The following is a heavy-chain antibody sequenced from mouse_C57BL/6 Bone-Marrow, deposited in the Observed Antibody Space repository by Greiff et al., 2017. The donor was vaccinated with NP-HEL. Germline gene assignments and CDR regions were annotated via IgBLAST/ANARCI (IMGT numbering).Heavy chain of an antibody. CDR1: GFTFSDYY. Sequence: VQLKESEGGLVQPGSSMKLSCTASGFTFSDYYMAWVRQVPEKGLEWVANINYDGSSTYYLDSLKSRFIISRDNAKNILYLQMSSLKSEDTATYYCARKMGLGYAMDYWGQGTSVTVSS. CDR3: ARKMGLGYAMDY. J-gene: IGHJ4*01. V-gene: IGHV5-16*01. D-gene: IGHD2-3*01. CDR2: INYDGSST.